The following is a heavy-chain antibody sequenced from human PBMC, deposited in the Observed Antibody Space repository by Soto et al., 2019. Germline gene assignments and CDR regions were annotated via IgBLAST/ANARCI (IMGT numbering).Heavy chain of an antibody. V-gene: IGHV3-33*01. CDR1: GFIFRDYA. CDR3: AREKKEKATDY. J-gene: IGHJ4*02. Sequence: GGSLRLSCAASGFIFRDYAMHWVRQAPGKGLEWVAVIWYDGSHPYYADSVKGRFTISRDNAKNTLYLQMNSLRVEDTAVYFCAREKKEKATDYWGQGALVTVSS. CDR2: IWYDGSHP.